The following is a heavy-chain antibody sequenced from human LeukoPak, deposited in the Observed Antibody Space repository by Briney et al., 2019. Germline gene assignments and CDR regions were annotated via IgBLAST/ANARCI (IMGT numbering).Heavy chain of an antibody. V-gene: IGHV3-23*01. J-gene: IGHJ6*02. D-gene: IGHD3-9*01. CDR2: ISGSGGST. Sequence: GGSLRLSCAASGFTFSNARMNWVRQAPGKGLEWVSAISGSGGSTYYADSVKGRFTISRDNSKNTLYLQMNSLRAEDTAVYYCAKDSAVRYFDWLPSYYYYGMDVWGQGTTVTVSS. CDR1: GFTFSNAR. CDR3: AKDSAVRYFDWLPSYYYYGMDV.